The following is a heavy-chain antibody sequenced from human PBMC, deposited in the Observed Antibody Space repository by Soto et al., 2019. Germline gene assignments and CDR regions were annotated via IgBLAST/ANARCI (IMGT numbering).Heavy chain of an antibody. CDR3: VRAYCANGVCYTDS. J-gene: IGHJ4*02. CDR1: GFTFSVFG. D-gene: IGHD2-8*01. V-gene: IGHV3-30*03. CDR2: ISYDGSNK. Sequence: QVHLVESEGGVVQPGRSLRLSCAASGFTFSVFGMHWVRQAPGKGLEWVAVISYDGSNKFYADSVKGRFTISRDNSKNTLYLQMNSLRGEDTAVYYCVRAYCANGVCYTDSWGQGTLFTVSS.